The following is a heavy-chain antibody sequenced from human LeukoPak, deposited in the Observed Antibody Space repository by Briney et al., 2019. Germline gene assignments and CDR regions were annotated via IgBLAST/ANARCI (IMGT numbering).Heavy chain of an antibody. V-gene: IGHV1-69*04. J-gene: IGHJ3*02. Sequence: SVKVSCKASGGTFSSYAISWVRQAPGQGLEWMGRIIPIFGIANYAQKFQGRVTITADKSTSTAYMELSSLRSDDTAVYYCARGHYYDSSGPDAFDIWGQGTMVTVSS. CDR2: IIPIFGIA. CDR1: GGTFSSYA. CDR3: ARGHYYDSSGPDAFDI. D-gene: IGHD3-22*01.